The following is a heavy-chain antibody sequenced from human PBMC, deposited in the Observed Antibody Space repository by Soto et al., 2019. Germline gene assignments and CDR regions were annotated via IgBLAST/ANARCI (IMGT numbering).Heavy chain of an antibody. J-gene: IGHJ4*02. CDR3: ARDDYGIYPY. Sequence: QVQLVQSGTEVKKPGASVGVSCKASGYAITAYYIHWVRQAPGQGLEWMGWVDPRTGGAIYAQKFQDRVTMTRDTSISTVYMDLSGLRSDDTALYYCARDDYGIYPYWGQGTLVTVSS. D-gene: IGHD1-26*01. V-gene: IGHV1-2*02. CDR2: VDPRTGGA. CDR1: GYAITAYY.